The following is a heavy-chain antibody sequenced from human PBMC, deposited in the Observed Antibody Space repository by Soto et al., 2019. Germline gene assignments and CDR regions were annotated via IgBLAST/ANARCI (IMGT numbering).Heavy chain of an antibody. CDR2: IWYDGSHT. J-gene: IGHJ4*02. Sequence: QVQLVESGGGVVQPGRSLRLSCAASGFTFSSYGMHWVRQAPGKGLEWVAVIWYDGSHTYYADSVKDRFTISRDNSQNTLSLQMNSLRAEDTAVYYCARDRRGGWRGNYDFDYWGQGTLVTVSS. V-gene: IGHV3-33*01. CDR1: GFTFSSYG. CDR3: ARDRRGGWRGNYDFDY. D-gene: IGHD6-19*01.